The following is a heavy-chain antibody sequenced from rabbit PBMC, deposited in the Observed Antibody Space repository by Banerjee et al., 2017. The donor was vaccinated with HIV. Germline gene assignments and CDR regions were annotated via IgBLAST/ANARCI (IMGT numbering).Heavy chain of an antibody. J-gene: IGHJ4*01. CDR1: GIDFSSYY. CDR3: ARRGGENYGFNL. V-gene: IGHV1S45*01. CDR2: IDTDSSGKT. D-gene: IGHD2-1*01. Sequence: QEQLVESGGGLVQPEGSLTLTCTASGIDFSSYYMCWVRQAPGKGLEWVACIDTDSSGKTYYASWAKGRFTISKTSSTTVTLQMTSLTAADTATYFCARRGGENYGFNLWGPGTLVTVS.